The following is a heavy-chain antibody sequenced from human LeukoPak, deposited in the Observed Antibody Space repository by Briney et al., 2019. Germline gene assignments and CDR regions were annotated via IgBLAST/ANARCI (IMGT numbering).Heavy chain of an antibody. CDR3: ARVRGSSGSYEYYHYMDV. V-gene: IGHV4-4*07. D-gene: IGHD1-26*01. J-gene: IGHJ6*03. CDR2: IYTSGST. Sequence: SETLSLTCSVSGGSISTFYWSWIRQPAGKGLEWIGRIYTSGSTNYNPSLKSRVTMSVDTSKNQFSLKLSSVTAADTAVYYCARVRGSSGSYEYYHYMDVWGKGTTVTISS. CDR1: GGSISTFY.